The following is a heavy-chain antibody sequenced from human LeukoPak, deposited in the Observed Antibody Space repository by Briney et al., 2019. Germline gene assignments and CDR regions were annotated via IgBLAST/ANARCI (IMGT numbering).Heavy chain of an antibody. CDR1: GGSISGYY. Sequence: SETLSLTCTVSGGSISGYYWSWIRQPPGKGLEWIGYIYYSGSTNYNPSLKSRVTISVDTSKNQFSLKLSSVTAADTAVYYCARGPYGYVDYWGQGTLVTVSS. D-gene: IGHD3-10*01. CDR3: ARGPYGYVDY. V-gene: IGHV4-59*01. J-gene: IGHJ4*02. CDR2: IYYSGST.